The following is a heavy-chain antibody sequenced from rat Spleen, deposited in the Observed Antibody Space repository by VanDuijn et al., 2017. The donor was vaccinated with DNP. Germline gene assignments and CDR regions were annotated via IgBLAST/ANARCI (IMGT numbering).Heavy chain of an antibody. CDR3: TTDGTIAAPLFDY. Sequence: EVQLQESGPGLVKPSHSLSLTCSVTGFSITTNYWGWIRKFPGNKMEWIGHISYSGSTSYNPSLKSRISITRDTSKNQFFLQLNSVTTEDTAKYYCTTDGTIAAPLFDYWGQGVMVTVSS. J-gene: IGHJ2*01. CDR2: ISYSGST. CDR1: GFSITTNY. D-gene: IGHD1-2*01. V-gene: IGHV3-1*01.